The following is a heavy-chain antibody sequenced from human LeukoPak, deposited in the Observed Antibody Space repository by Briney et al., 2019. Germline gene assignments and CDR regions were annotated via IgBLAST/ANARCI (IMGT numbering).Heavy chain of an antibody. CDR3: ARDRGYVPDY. Sequence: PGGSLRLSCAASGFIFSSYWMHWVRQAPGEGLVWVSRINSDGSSISYADSVKGRFTISRDNAKNTLYLQMNSLRAEDTAVYYCARDRGYVPDYWGQGTLATVSS. D-gene: IGHD6-13*01. V-gene: IGHV3-74*01. CDR2: INSDGSSI. J-gene: IGHJ4*02. CDR1: GFIFSSYW.